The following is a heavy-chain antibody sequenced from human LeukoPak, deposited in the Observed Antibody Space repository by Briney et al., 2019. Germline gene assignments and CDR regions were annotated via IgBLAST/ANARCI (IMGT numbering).Heavy chain of an antibody. J-gene: IGHJ5*02. CDR1: CGYISSSSYY. D-gene: IGHD3-22*01. Sequence: SETLSLTCTVSCGYISSSSYYWGWIRQPPGKGLEWIGRLYYRGRTSYNPSPKSRVTISVDTSKNQFSLKLSSVTAADTAVYYCARAGLGNWFDPWGQGTLVTVSS. CDR3: ARAGLGNWFDP. V-gene: IGHV4-39*01. CDR2: LYYRGRT.